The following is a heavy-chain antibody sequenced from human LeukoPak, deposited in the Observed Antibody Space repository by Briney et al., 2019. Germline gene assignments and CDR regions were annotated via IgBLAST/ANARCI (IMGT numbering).Heavy chain of an antibody. V-gene: IGHV3-21*01. Sequence: GGSLRLSCAASGFTFSSYSMNWVRQAPGKGLEWVSSISSSSSYIYYADSVKGRFTISRNNAKNSLYLQMNSLRAEDTAVYYCVRDRRRGFDYWGQGTPVTVSS. CDR1: GFTFSSYS. J-gene: IGHJ4*02. D-gene: IGHD1-1*01. CDR3: VRDRRRGFDY. CDR2: ISSSSSYI.